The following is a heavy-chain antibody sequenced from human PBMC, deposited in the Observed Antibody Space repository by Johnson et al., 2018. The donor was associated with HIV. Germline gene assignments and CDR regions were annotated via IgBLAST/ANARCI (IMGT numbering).Heavy chain of an antibody. CDR2: ISGSAGIT. V-gene: IGHV3-23*04. Sequence: VQLVESGGGLVQRGGSLRLSCIASGFTFSSYAMSWVRQAPGKGLEWVSAISGSAGITYYADSVEGRFTISRDNSRNTLDLQMNSLRTEDKAVDYCARESKWESRTPHAFDIWGQGTMVTVPS. CDR1: GFTFSSYA. J-gene: IGHJ3*02. D-gene: IGHD1-26*01. CDR3: ARESKWESRTPHAFDI.